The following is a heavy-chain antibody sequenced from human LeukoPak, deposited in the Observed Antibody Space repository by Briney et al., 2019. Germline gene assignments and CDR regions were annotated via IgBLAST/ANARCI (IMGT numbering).Heavy chain of an antibody. CDR3: AADNTGNPPYDP. CDR2: INVNSGAT. J-gene: IGHJ5*02. CDR1: GYTFTGYF. V-gene: IGHV1-2*02. D-gene: IGHD2-8*02. Sequence: ASARVSCKASGYTFTGYFMHWVRQAPGQGLEWMGWINVNSGATKYAQKFQGRVTMTRDTSVSTAYMDLSSLRSEDTAVYYCAADNTGNPPYDPWGQGTLVTVSS.